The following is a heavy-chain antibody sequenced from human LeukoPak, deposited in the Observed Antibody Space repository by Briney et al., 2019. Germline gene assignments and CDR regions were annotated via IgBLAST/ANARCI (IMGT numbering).Heavy chain of an antibody. Sequence: SETLSLTCTVSGDSISSYSWSWIRQPAGKGLEWIGRIHTSGSTNYNPSLRSRVTMSVDTSKNQFSLKLSSVTAADTAVYYCARRPWVEEGFDYWGQGTLVTVSS. CDR3: ARRPWVEEGFDY. D-gene: IGHD5-24*01. CDR1: GDSISSYS. CDR2: IHTSGST. J-gene: IGHJ4*02. V-gene: IGHV4-4*07.